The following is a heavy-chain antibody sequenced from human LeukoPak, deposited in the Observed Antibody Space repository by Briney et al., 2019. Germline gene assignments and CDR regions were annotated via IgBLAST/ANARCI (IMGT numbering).Heavy chain of an antibody. CDR2: INSDGSST. CDR3: ARGQHYYDSSGYYYYFDY. CDR1: GFTFSTYW. Sequence: PGGSLRLSCAASGFTFSTYWMHWVRQAPGKGLVWVSRINSDGSSTTYADSVKGRFTISRDNAKNTLYLQMNRLRAEDTAVYYCARGQHYYDSSGYYYYFDYWGQGTLVTVSS. D-gene: IGHD3-22*01. V-gene: IGHV3-74*01. J-gene: IGHJ4*02.